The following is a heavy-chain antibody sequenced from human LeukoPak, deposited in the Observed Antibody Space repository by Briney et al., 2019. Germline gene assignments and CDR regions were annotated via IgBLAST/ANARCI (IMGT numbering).Heavy chain of an antibody. CDR1: GFSFSSYW. V-gene: IGHV3-74*01. J-gene: IGHJ4*02. CDR2: LNTDGSST. D-gene: IGHD4/OR15-4a*01. Sequence: PGGSLRLSCAASGFSFSSYWMHWVRQAPGKGLVWVSRLNTDGSSTNYADSVKGRFTISRDNSKNTLYLQMNSLRAEDTAVYYCARDSSGASRIDYWGQGTLVTVSS. CDR3: ARDSSGASRIDY.